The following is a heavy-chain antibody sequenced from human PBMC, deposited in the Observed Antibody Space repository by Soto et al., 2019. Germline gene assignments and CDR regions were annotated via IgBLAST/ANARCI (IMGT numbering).Heavy chain of an antibody. Sequence: SETLSLTCTVSGGSISSGEYYWTWIRQPPGKGLEWIGYISYSGSTHYSPSLKSRVSITVDTSKNQFSLNLASVSAEDTAVYYCARTSLTIFGPSNDYYGMGVWGLGITVT. V-gene: IGHV4-30-4*01. CDR1: GGSISSGEYY. J-gene: IGHJ6*02. CDR3: ARTSLTIFGPSNDYYGMGV. D-gene: IGHD3-3*01. CDR2: ISYSGST.